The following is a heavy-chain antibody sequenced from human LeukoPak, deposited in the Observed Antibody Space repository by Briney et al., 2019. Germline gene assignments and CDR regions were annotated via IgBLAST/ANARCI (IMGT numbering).Heavy chain of an antibody. CDR2: IYYTGST. CDR3: ASYVWGSYFGPKRFDY. J-gene: IGHJ4*02. Sequence: SETLSLTCTVSGGSVSNGNYYWSWLRQPPGKALEWIGYIYYTGSTSYNPSLKSRVTISVDTSKNQFSLKLSSVTAADTAVYYCASYVWGSYFGPKRFDYWGQGTLVTVSS. V-gene: IGHV4-61*01. D-gene: IGHD3-16*01. CDR1: GGSVSNGNYY.